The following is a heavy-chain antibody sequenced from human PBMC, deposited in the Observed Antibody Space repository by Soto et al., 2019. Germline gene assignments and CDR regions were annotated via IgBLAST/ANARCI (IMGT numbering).Heavy chain of an antibody. CDR3: TISSGPHYSSNWLIYY. J-gene: IGHJ4*02. Sequence: GGSLRLSCAASGFTFTNAWMNWVRQAPGKGLEWVGRIRSKTDGGTTDYAAPVKGRFTISRDDSKNTLYLQMNSLKTDDTAVYYCTISSGPHYSSNWLIYYWGQGTLVTVSS. D-gene: IGHD6-13*01. V-gene: IGHV3-15*07. CDR2: IRSKTDGGTT. CDR1: GFTFTNAW.